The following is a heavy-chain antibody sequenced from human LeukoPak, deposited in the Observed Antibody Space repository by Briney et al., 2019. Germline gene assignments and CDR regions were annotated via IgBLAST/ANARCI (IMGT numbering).Heavy chain of an antibody. CDR3: ARDRNLYSGSFAS. Sequence: ASVKVSCKASGYTFSGDHMHWVRQAPGQGLEWVGRINPSSGATHFAQNFQGRVTMTRDTSISTAYMELSRLTSDDTAVYYCARDRNLYSGSFASWGQGTLVTVSS. J-gene: IGHJ4*02. CDR1: GYTFSGDH. CDR2: INPSSGAT. D-gene: IGHD1-26*01. V-gene: IGHV1-2*06.